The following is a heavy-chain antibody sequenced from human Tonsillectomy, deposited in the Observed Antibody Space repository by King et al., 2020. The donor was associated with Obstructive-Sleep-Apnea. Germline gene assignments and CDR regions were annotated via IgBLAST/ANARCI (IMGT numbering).Heavy chain of an antibody. J-gene: IGHJ4*02. D-gene: IGHD6-13*01. Sequence: QLQESGPGLVKPSETLSLTCTVSGGSISSSSYYWGWIRQPPGKGLEWIGSIYYSGSTYYNPSLKSRVTISVDTSKNQFSLKLSSVTAADTAVYYCARDRGDAAAGSRGGYYFDYWGQGTLVTVSS. CDR3: ARDRGDAAAGSRGGYYFDY. V-gene: IGHV4-39*07. CDR2: IYYSGST. CDR1: GGSISSSSYY.